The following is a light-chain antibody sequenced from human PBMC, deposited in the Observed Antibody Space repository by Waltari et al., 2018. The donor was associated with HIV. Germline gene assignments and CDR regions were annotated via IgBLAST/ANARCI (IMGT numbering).Light chain of an antibody. Sequence: ELVLTQSPGTLSLSPGERATLSCRASQSLSSSYLAWYQQKPCQAPRLLFYGASSRATGIPDRFSGSGSGTDFTLTISRLEPEDFAVYYCQQYGSSPLTFGGGTKVEIK. CDR2: GAS. J-gene: IGKJ4*01. V-gene: IGKV3-20*01. CDR3: QQYGSSPLT. CDR1: QSLSSSY.